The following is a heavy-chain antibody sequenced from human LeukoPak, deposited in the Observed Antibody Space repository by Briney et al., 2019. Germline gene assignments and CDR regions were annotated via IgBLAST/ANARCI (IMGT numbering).Heavy chain of an antibody. CDR3: ARDSGTTGEVKFDP. Sequence: SETLSLTCTVSGGSISSYYWSWIRQPAGKGLEWLGRIYSSGTDYNPSLKSRVTMSADTSRNQVSLTLSSVSAADTAVYYCARDSGTTGEVKFDPWGQGTLVTVSS. CDR2: IYSSGT. V-gene: IGHV4-4*07. D-gene: IGHD3-10*01. CDR1: GGSISSYY. J-gene: IGHJ5*02.